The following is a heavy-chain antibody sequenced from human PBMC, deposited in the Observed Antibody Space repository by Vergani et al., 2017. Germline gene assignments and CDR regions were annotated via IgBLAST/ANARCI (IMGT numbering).Heavy chain of an antibody. CDR3: RVGATYYYGMDV. D-gene: IGHD1-26*01. V-gene: IGHV1-69*04. CDR2: IIPILGIA. CDR1: GGTFSSYA. Sequence: QVQLVQSGAEVKKPGSSVKVSCKASGGTFSSYAISWVRQAPGQGLEWMGRIIPILGIANYAQKFQGRVTITADKSMSTAYMELSSLRSEDTAVYYCRVGATYYYGMDVWGQGTTVTVSS. J-gene: IGHJ6*02.